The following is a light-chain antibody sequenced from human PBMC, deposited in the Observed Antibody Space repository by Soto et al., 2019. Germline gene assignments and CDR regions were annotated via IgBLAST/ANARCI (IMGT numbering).Light chain of an antibody. Sequence: QSVLTQPASVSGSPGQSITISCTGTSSDVGGYNFVSWYQQHPGKAPKLMIFEVNNRPSGVSNRFSGSKSGNTASLTISGLQAEDEAYYYCSSWTSSTTQVLGGGTKLTVL. V-gene: IGLV2-14*01. CDR1: SSDVGGYNF. J-gene: IGLJ2*01. CDR2: EVN. CDR3: SSWTSSTTQV.